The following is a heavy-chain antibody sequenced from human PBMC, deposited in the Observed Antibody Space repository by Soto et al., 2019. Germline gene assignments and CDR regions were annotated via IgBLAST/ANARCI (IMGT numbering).Heavy chain of an antibody. CDR3: IQSRCGGDCLQSYASYYYYGMDV. CDR1: AFSLSTGGVG. CDR2: IYWDDDK. D-gene: IGHD2-21*02. J-gene: IGHJ6*02. V-gene: IGHV2-5*02. Sequence: SGPTLVNPTQTLTLTCTFSAFSLSTGGVGVGWIRQPPGKALEWLALIYWDDDKRYSPSLRSRLTITKDTSKNQVVLTMTNMDSVDTATYYCIQSRCGGDCLQSYASYYYYGMDVWGQGT.